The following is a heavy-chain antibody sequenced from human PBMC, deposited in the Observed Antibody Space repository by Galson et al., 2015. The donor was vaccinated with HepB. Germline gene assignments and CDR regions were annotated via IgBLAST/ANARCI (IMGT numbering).Heavy chain of an antibody. CDR3: ARDRGVFAYYYYMDV. Sequence: SVKVSCKASGYTFTSYGISWVRQAPGQGLEWMGWISAYNGNTNYAQKLQGRVTMTTDTSTSTAYMELRSLRSDDTAAYYCARDRGVFAYYYYMDVWGKGTTVTVSS. V-gene: IGHV1-18*01. J-gene: IGHJ6*03. CDR2: ISAYNGNT. D-gene: IGHD5-24*01. CDR1: GYTFTSYG.